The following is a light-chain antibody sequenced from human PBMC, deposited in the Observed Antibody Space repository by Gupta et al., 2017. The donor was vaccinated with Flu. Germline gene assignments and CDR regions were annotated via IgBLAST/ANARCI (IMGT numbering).Light chain of an antibody. Sequence: DIQMTQSLSSLSASVGDRVTITCRASQGIRHDLGWYQQKPGKAPKRLIYAASSLQSGVPARFSGRGSGTEFTLTISSLQPEDFATYYGLKHNSYPRTFGQGTKVEIK. CDR3: LKHNSYPRT. CDR2: AAS. CDR1: QGIRHD. J-gene: IGKJ1*01. V-gene: IGKV1-17*01.